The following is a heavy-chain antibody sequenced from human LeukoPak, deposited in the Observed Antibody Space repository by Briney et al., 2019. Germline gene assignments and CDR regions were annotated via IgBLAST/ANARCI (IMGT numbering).Heavy chain of an antibody. CDR1: GYTFTSYG. Sequence: ASVKVSCKASGYTFTSYGISWVRQAPGQGLEWMGWISAYNGNTNYAQKFQSRVTMTTDTSTSTAYMELRSLRSDDTAVYYCARCTYYYDSSGYYMYPPFDYWGQGTLVTVSS. CDR3: ARCTYYYDSSGYYMYPPFDY. D-gene: IGHD3-22*01. J-gene: IGHJ4*02. CDR2: ISAYNGNT. V-gene: IGHV1-18*01.